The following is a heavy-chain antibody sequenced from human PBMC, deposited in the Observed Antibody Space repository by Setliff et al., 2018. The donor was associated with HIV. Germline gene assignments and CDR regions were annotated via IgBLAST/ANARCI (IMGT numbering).Heavy chain of an antibody. CDR3: ARDGFALFGVDYHYMDV. CDR1: GFTFSNYA. J-gene: IGHJ6*03. D-gene: IGHD3-3*01. Sequence: LRLSCAASGFTFSNYAMHWVRQAPGKALEYVSAISTDGDGTYYADSVKGRFTISRDNSKNTVYVQMNSLRTEDTAVYYCARDGFALFGVDYHYMDVWGRGTTVTVSS. CDR2: ISTDGDGT. V-gene: IGHV3-64*04.